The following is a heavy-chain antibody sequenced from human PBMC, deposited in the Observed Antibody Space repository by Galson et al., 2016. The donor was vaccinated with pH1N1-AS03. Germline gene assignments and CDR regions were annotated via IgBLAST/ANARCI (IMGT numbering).Heavy chain of an antibody. CDR2: INSDGSST. CDR1: GFTFSSYW. CDR3: YSSSWDDAFDI. Sequence: SLRLSCAASGFTFSSYWMHWVRQAPGKGLVWVSRINSDGSSTSYADSVKGRFTISRDNAKNTLYLQMNSLRAEDTAVYYCYSSSWDDAFDIWGQGTEVTVSS. V-gene: IGHV3-74*01. J-gene: IGHJ3*02. D-gene: IGHD6-13*01.